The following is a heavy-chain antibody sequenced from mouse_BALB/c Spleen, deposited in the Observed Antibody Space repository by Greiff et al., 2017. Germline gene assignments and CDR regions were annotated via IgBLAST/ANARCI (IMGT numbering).Heavy chain of an antibody. Sequence: EVQGVESGGGLVKPGGSLKLSCAASGFTFSSYAMSWVRQTPEKRLEWVATISSGGSYTYYPDSVKGRFTISRDNAKNTLYLQMSSLRSEDTAMYYCARNGNGFAYWGQGTLVTVSA. CDR1: GFTFSSYA. J-gene: IGHJ3*01. CDR2: ISSGGSYT. D-gene: IGHD2-1*01. V-gene: IGHV5-9-3*01. CDR3: ARNGNGFAY.